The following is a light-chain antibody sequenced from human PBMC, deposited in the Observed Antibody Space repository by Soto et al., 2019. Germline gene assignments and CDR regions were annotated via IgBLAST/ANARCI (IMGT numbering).Light chain of an antibody. V-gene: IGKV1-33*01. CDR1: QDIRTS. CDR3: QQYDNPPPCT. J-gene: IGKJ3*01. Sequence: DIQMTQSPSSLSASVGARVSITCQASQDIRTSLSWFQQKPVRAPKLLIYGASNLETGVPSRFRGSGSGTDFTFTISSLQPEDIATYYCQQYDNPPPCTFGPGTKVD. CDR2: GAS.